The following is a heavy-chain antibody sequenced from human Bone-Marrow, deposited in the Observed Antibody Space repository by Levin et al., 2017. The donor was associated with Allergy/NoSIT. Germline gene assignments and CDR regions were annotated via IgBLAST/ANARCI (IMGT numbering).Heavy chain of an antibody. V-gene: IGHV3-30*18. Sequence: GGSLRLSCAASGFTFSSYGMHWVRQAPGKGLEWVAVISYDGSNKYYADSVKGRFTISRDNSKNTLYLQMNSLRAEDTAVYYCAKWERVWHANYWGQGTLVTVSS. CDR3: AKWERVWHANY. CDR1: GFTFSSYG. D-gene: IGHD6-13*01. CDR2: ISYDGSNK. J-gene: IGHJ4*02.